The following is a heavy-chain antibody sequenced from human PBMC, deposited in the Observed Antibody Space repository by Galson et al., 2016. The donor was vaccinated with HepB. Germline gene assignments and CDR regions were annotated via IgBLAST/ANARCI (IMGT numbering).Heavy chain of an antibody. J-gene: IGHJ3*02. CDR1: GYSFNNYA. CDR3: ARDLAAETTDAFDI. CDR2: ISGYNGRA. D-gene: IGHD6-13*01. Sequence: SVKVSCKASGYSFNNYAITWVRQAPGQGLQWMGWISGYNGRAMYAQEFQDRVTWTIDTSTTTASMEVNRLTSDDTAMYYCARDLAAETTDAFDIWGQGEMVTVSS. V-gene: IGHV1-18*01.